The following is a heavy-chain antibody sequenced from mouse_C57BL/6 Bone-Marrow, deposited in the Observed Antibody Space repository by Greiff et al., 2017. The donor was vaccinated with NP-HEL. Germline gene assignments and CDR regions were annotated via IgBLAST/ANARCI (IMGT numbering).Heavy chain of an antibody. J-gene: IGHJ3*01. CDR2: SRNKANDYTT. D-gene: IGHD2-1*01. CDR1: GFTFSDFY. CDR3: ARDVYYGNYPFAY. V-gene: IGHV7-1*01. Sequence: EVMLVESGGGLVQSGRSLRLSCATSGFTFSDFYMEWVRQAPGKGLEWIAASRNKANDYTTEYSASVKGRFIVSRDTSQSIPYLQMNALRAEDTAISYGARDVYYGNYPFAYWGQGILVTVSA.